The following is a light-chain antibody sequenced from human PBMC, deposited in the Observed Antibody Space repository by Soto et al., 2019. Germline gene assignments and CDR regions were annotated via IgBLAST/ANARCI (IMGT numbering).Light chain of an antibody. J-gene: IGKJ4*01. CDR2: AAS. CDR1: QAITNY. Sequence: DIQMAQSPSSLSASVGDTVTITCRASQAITNYYLAWFQHKPGKAPKALIYAASSLQSGIPSKFSGSGSGTDFTLTIRSLQPEDSATYYCQQYHAYPLTFGGGTKVEIK. CDR3: QQYHAYPLT. V-gene: IGKV1-16*02.